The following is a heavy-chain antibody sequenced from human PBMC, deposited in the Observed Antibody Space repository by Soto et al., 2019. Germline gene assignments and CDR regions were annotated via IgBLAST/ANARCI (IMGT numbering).Heavy chain of an antibody. V-gene: IGHV4-59*01. CDR3: ARKGSGSCYFDY. D-gene: IGHD1-26*01. CDR1: GGSISSYY. J-gene: IGHJ4*02. Sequence: SETLSLTCTVSGGSISSYYWSWIRQPPGKGLEWIGYIYYSGSTNYNPSLKSRVTISVDTSKNQFSLKLSSVTAADTAMYYCARKGSGSCYFDYWGQGTLVTVSS. CDR2: IYYSGST.